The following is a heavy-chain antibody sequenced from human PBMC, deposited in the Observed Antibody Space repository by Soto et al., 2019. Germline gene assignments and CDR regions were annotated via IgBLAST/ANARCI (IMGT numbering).Heavy chain of an antibody. J-gene: IGHJ4*02. CDR3: ARAAYYYESSGYYPGDY. V-gene: IGHV1-3*01. Sequence: ASVKVSCKASGYTFTSYAMHWVRQAPGQRLEWMGWINAGNGNTKYSQKFQGRVTITRDTSASTAYMELSSLRSEDTAVYYCARAAYYYESSGYYPGDYWGQGTLVTVSS. D-gene: IGHD3-22*01. CDR1: GYTFTSYA. CDR2: INAGNGNT.